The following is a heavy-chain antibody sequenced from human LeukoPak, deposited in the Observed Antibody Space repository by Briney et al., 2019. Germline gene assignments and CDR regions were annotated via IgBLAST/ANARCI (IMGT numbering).Heavy chain of an antibody. V-gene: IGHV4-34*01. CDR1: GGSFSGYY. CDR2: INHSGST. J-gene: IGHJ4*02. CDR3: ARGPFTYYYGSGSYLFDY. Sequence: SETLSLTCAVYGGSFSGYYWSWIRQPPGKGLEWIGEINHSGSTNYNPSLKSRVTISVDTSKNQFSLKLSSVTAADTAVYYCARGPFTYYYGSGSYLFDYWGQGTLVTVSS. D-gene: IGHD3-10*01.